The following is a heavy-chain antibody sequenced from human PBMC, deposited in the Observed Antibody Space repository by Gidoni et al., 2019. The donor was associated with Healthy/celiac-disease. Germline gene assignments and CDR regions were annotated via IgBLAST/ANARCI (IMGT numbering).Heavy chain of an antibody. Sequence: EVQLVESGGGLVQPGGSLRLSCAASGFTFSSYDMHWVRQATGKGLEWVSAIGTAGDTYYPGSVKGRFTISRENAKNSLYLQMNSLRAGDTAVYYCARGSRTVTTVSNRYYYYGMDVWGQGTTVTVSS. D-gene: IGHD4-17*01. CDR1: GFTFSSYD. V-gene: IGHV3-13*01. J-gene: IGHJ6*02. CDR2: IGTAGDT. CDR3: ARGSRTVTTVSNRYYYYGMDV.